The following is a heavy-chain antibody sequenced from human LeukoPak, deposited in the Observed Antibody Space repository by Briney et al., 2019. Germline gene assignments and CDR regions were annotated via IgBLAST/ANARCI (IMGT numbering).Heavy chain of an antibody. J-gene: IGHJ1*01. CDR1: GGTFSSYA. D-gene: IGHD1-26*01. V-gene: IGHV1-69*04. Sequence: SVKVSCKASGGTFSSYAISWVRQAPGQGLEWMGRIIPILGIANYAQKFQGRVTITADKSTSTAYMELSSLRSEDTAVYYCARDPGSYPKSRYFQHWGQGTLVTVSS. CDR2: IIPILGIA. CDR3: ARDPGSYPKSRYFQH.